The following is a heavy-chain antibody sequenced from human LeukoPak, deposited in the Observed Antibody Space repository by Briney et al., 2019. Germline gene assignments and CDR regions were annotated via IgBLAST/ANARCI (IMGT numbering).Heavy chain of an antibody. Sequence: SETLSLTCTVSGGSISSGDYYWSWIRQPPGKGLEWIGYIYYSGSTYYNPSLKSRVTISVDTSKNQFSLKLNSVTAADTAVYYCARVRYYYGSGSYYYYYYMDVWGKGTTVTVSS. CDR2: IYYSGST. CDR1: GGSISSGDYY. V-gene: IGHV4-30-4*08. CDR3: ARVRYYYGSGSYYYYYYMDV. J-gene: IGHJ6*03. D-gene: IGHD3-10*01.